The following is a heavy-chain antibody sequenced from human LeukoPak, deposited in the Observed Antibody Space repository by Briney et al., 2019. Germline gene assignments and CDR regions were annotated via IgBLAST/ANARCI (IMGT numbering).Heavy chain of an antibody. V-gene: IGHV4-59*01. Sequence: SETLSLTCTVSGGSLSRYYWSWLRQPPGKGLEWIGYINYSGTTNYNPSLKSRVTISVDTSKNQFSLNLSSVTAADTALYYCARVGGTGDFDYWGQGTLVTVSS. D-gene: IGHD3-16*01. CDR1: GGSLSRYY. CDR3: ARVGGTGDFDY. J-gene: IGHJ4*02. CDR2: INYSGTT.